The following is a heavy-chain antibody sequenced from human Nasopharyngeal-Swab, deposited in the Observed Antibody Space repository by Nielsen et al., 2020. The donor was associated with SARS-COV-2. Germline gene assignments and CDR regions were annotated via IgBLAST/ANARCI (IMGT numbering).Heavy chain of an antibody. CDR1: GFTFSSFG. CDR3: ARDAPAHYGAFY. D-gene: IGHD4-17*01. J-gene: IGHJ4*02. V-gene: IGHV3-30*03. CDR2: IAHDASNE. Sequence: GGSLRLSCAASGFTFSSFGMHWVRQAPGKGLEWVASIAHDASNEYYGDSVKGRFSISRDSSKNTLYLQMDSLRGEDTAVYYCARDAPAHYGAFYWGRGTLVTVSS.